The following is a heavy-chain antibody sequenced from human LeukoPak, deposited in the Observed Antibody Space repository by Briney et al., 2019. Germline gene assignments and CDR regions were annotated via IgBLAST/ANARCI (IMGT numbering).Heavy chain of an antibody. Sequence: SETLSLTCAVYGGSFSGYYWSWIRQPPGKGLEWIGEINHSGSTNYNPSLKSRVTISVDTSKNQFSLKLSSVTAADTAVYYCARGNSGYSRENFDYWGQGTLVTVSS. CDR1: GGSFSGYY. CDR2: INHSGST. D-gene: IGHD6-13*01. CDR3: ARGNSGYSRENFDY. V-gene: IGHV4-34*01. J-gene: IGHJ4*02.